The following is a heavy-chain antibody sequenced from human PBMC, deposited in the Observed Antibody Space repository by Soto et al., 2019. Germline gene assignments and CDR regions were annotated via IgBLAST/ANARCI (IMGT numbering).Heavy chain of an antibody. Sequence: SLKISCAASGFRFDEYNIHWVRQAPGKGLEWVSLITWNGANTYYADSVKGRFTISRDGTTKSVSLQMTSLKREDTGLYYCARETLSYGSALDVWGQGTTVTVSS. CDR3: ARETLSYGSALDV. J-gene: IGHJ6*02. CDR1: GFRFDEYN. D-gene: IGHD3-16*01. V-gene: IGHV3-43*01. CDR2: ITWNGANT.